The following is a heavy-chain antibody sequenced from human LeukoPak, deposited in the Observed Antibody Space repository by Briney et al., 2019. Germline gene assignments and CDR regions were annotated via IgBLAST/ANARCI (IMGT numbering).Heavy chain of an antibody. Sequence: SETLSLTCAVYGGSFSGYYWSWIRQPPGKGLEWIGEINHSGSTNYNPSLKSRVTISVDTSKNQFSLKLSSVTAADTAVYYCARGRRTWLRLFDYWGQGTLVTVSS. CDR1: GGSFSGYY. D-gene: IGHD5-12*01. CDR3: ARGRRTWLRLFDY. V-gene: IGHV4-34*01. J-gene: IGHJ4*02. CDR2: INHSGST.